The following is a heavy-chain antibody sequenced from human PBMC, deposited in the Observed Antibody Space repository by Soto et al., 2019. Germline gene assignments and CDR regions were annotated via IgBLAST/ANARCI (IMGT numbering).Heavy chain of an antibody. V-gene: IGHV1-69*06. J-gene: IGHJ6*02. CDR3: AREQDSDNYVYAGSQEPYGMDV. CDR2: TIARFGSA. CDR1: GGTFSSDF. D-gene: IGHD3-16*01. Sequence: QVQLVQSGAEVKKPGSSVKVSCKASGGTFSSDFISWVRQAPGPGLEWVGGTIARFGSANFAQKFQGRVTITADRFTSTVYMELRSLTSEDTATYYCAREQDSDNYVYAGSQEPYGMDVWGQGTTVTVSS.